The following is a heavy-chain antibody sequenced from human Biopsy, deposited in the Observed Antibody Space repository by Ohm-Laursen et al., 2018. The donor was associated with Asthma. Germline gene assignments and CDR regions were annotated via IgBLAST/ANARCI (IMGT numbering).Heavy chain of an antibody. CDR2: ISYDGSNK. J-gene: IGHJ4*02. Sequence: RSLRLSCAASGFTFSSYGMHWVRQAPGKGLEWVAVISYDGSNKYYADSVKGRFTISRDNSKNTLYLQMNSLRAEDTAVYYCASQSSGPDFWSGHYYFDYWGQGTLVTVSS. CDR1: GFTFSSYG. CDR3: ASQSSGPDFWSGHYYFDY. V-gene: IGHV3-30*03. D-gene: IGHD3-3*01.